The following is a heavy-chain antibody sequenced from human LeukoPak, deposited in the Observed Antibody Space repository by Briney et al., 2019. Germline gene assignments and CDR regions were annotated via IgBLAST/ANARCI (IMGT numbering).Heavy chain of an antibody. D-gene: IGHD2-2*01. V-gene: IGHV1-8*01. J-gene: IGHJ5*02. CDR1: GYTFTSYD. CDR2: MNPNSGNT. CDR3: ARDSTSDNWFDP. Sequence: ASVKVSCKASGYTFTSYDINWVRRATGQGLEWMGWMNPNSGNTGYAQKFQGRVTMTRNTSISTAYMELSSLRSEDTAVYYCARDSTSDNWFDPWGQGTLVTVSS.